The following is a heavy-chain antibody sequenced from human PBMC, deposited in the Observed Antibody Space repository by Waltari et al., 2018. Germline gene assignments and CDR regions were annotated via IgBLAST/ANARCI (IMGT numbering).Heavy chain of an antibody. D-gene: IGHD3-10*01. Sequence: EVQLVESGGVVVQPGGSLRLSCAASGFTFDDYTMHWVRKAPGNGLEWVSLISWDGGSTYYADSVKGRFTISRDNSKNSLYLQMNSLRTEDTALYYCAKGSSLWFGEFPDYWGQGTLVTVSS. CDR1: GFTFDDYT. J-gene: IGHJ4*02. V-gene: IGHV3-43*01. CDR2: ISWDGGST. CDR3: AKGSSLWFGEFPDY.